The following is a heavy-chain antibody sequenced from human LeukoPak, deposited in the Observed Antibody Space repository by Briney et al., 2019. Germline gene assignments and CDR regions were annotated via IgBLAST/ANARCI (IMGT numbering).Heavy chain of an antibody. Sequence: ASVKVSCKASGYTFTGYYMHWVRQAPGQGLEWMGWINPNSGGTNYAEKFQGRATMTKDTSISTAYMELSTLRSADTAVYYCARAFGYIVVVPAAISGTIGPSDPWGQGTLVTVSS. V-gene: IGHV1-2*02. D-gene: IGHD2-2*02. CDR1: GYTFTGYY. CDR2: INPNSGGT. J-gene: IGHJ5*02. CDR3: ARAFGYIVVVPAAISGTIGPSDP.